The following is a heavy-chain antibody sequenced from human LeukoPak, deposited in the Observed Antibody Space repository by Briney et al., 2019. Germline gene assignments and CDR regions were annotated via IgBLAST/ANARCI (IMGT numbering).Heavy chain of an antibody. CDR1: GYTFTSYD. J-gene: IGHJ1*01. CDR2: INTNTGNP. CDR3: ARDLSYGSGRTVEYFQH. V-gene: IGHV7-4-1*04. D-gene: IGHD3-10*01. Sequence: GASVKVSCKASGYTFTSYDINWVRQATGQGLEWMGWINTNTGNPTYAQGFTGRFVFSLDTSVSMAYLQISSLKAEDTAVYYCARDLSYGSGRTVEYFQHWGQGTLVTVSS.